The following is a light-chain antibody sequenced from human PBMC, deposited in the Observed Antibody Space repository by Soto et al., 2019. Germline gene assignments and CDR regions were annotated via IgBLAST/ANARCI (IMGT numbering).Light chain of an antibody. V-gene: IGKV3-11*01. J-gene: IGKJ2*01. Sequence: EIVLTQSPATLSLSPGDTATLSCRASQSGSRYLAWYQQKPGQAPRLLIYDASNRATGIPARFSGSGSGTDFTLTIGSLEPEDFAVYYCQHRSNWPRTFGQGTKVETK. CDR2: DAS. CDR3: QHRSNWPRT. CDR1: QSGSRY.